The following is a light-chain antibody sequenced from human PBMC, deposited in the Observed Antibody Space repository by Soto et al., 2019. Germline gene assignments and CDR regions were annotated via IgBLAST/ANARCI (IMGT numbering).Light chain of an antibody. CDR2: AAS. CDR3: QHVNSFPWT. V-gene: IGKV1-12*01. J-gene: IGKJ1*01. CDR1: QGISSW. Sequence: DIQMTQSPSSVSASVGDRVTITCRASQGISSWLAWFQQKPGKAPKLLIYAASTLQSGVPSRFSGSVIGTDFTLTLTSLQPGDFATYYFQHVNSFPWTFGQGTKVEIK.